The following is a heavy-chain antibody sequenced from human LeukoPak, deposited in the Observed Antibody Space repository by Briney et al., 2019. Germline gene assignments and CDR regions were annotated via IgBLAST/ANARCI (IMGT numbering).Heavy chain of an antibody. CDR1: GGTFSSYA. CDR2: IIPIFGTA. D-gene: IGHD2-2*02. Sequence: SVKVSCKASGGTFSSYAISWVRQAPGQGLEWMGGIIPIFGTANYAQKFQGRVTITADESTSTAYMELSSLRSEDTAVYYCAIPTRCSSTSCYIYYYYYGMDVWGQGTTVTVSS. J-gene: IGHJ6*02. V-gene: IGHV1-69*13. CDR3: AIPTRCSSTSCYIYYYYYGMDV.